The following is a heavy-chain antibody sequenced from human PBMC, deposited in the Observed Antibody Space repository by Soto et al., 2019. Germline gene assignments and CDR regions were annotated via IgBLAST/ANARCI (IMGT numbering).Heavy chain of an antibody. Sequence: HPGAALRLSYAASGFTFSSSGMHWVRQAPGKGLEWVAVISYDGSNKYYADSVKGRFTISRDNSKNTLYLQMNSLRAEDTAVYYCAKPVQGFHVVVAATPYYGMDVWGQGTTVTVSS. V-gene: IGHV3-30*18. CDR2: ISYDGSNK. CDR1: GFTFSSSG. J-gene: IGHJ6*02. D-gene: IGHD2-15*01. CDR3: AKPVQGFHVVVAATPYYGMDV.